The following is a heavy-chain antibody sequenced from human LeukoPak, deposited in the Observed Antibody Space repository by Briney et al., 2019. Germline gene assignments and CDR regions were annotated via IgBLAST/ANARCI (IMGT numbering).Heavy chain of an antibody. Sequence: PGGSLRLSCAASGFTLSDHYVDWVRQAPGKGLEWVAVISYDGSNKYYADSVKGRFTISRDNSKNTLYLQMNSLRAEDAAVYYCAKDRSDYSNGRYFDYWGQGTLVTVSS. CDR3: AKDRSDYSNGRYFDY. CDR2: ISYDGSNK. J-gene: IGHJ4*02. V-gene: IGHV3-30*18. CDR1: GFTLSDHY. D-gene: IGHD4-11*01.